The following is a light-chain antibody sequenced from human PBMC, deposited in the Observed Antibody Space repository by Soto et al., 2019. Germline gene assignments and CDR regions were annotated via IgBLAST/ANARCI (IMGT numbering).Light chain of an antibody. V-gene: IGKV3-20*01. J-gene: IGKJ1*01. CDR3: QQYGGSPRT. CDR1: QSVRGDY. Sequence: LTQSLVTLSLSPGERATLSCRASQSVRGDYLAWYQQKPGRAPRLLIYGAFNRADGIPDKFSGSGSGTEFTLSINRLEPEDFAVYYCQQYGGSPRTFGQGTRWIS. CDR2: GAF.